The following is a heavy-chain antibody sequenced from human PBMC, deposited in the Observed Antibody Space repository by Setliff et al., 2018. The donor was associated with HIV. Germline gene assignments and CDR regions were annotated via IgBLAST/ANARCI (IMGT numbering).Heavy chain of an antibody. CDR2: IYYSGTT. Sequence: SETLSLTCTVSGGSVSNYYWTWIRQSAGKGLEWIGNIYYSGTTKYNPSLKSRLTLSVDTSKNEFSLKLASVTAADTAVYYCARGGSYDTFDYWGQGTLVTVSS. J-gene: IGHJ4*02. CDR3: ARGGSYDTFDY. CDR1: GGSVSNYY. D-gene: IGHD3-22*01. V-gene: IGHV4-59*02.